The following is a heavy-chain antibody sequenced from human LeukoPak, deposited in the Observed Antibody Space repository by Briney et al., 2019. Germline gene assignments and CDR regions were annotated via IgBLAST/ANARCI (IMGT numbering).Heavy chain of an antibody. D-gene: IGHD3-3*01. CDR3: AGRFCIKGENCTEY. CDR1: GYTFTKYL. J-gene: IGHJ1*01. Sequence: ASVKISCQTTGYTFTKYLIHWVRQAPGQGLQWMGFINPNGGGATYPQKFQGRLTMTSDTSTTSVYMEVSSLTSADTAMHFCAGRFCIKGENCTEYWGQGTLVTVSS. V-gene: IGHV1-46*01. CDR2: INPNGGGA.